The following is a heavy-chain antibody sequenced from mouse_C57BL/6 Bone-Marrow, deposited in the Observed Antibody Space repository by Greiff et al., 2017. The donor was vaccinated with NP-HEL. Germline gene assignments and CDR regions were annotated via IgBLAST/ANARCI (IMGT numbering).Heavy chain of an antibody. CDR3: TRTRSSYV. Sequence: VQLQQSGTVLARPGASVKMSCKTSGYTFTSYWMHWVKQRPGQGLEWIGAIYPGNSDTSYNQKFKGKAKLTAVTSASTAYMELSSLTNADSAVYYCTRTRSSYVWGTGTTVTVSS. D-gene: IGHD1-1*01. V-gene: IGHV1-5*01. J-gene: IGHJ1*03. CDR1: GYTFTSYW. CDR2: IYPGNSDT.